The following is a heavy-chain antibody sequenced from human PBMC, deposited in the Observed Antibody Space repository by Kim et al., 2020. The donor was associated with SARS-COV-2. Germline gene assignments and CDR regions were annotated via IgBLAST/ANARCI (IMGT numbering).Heavy chain of an antibody. Sequence: ASVKVSCKASGYTFTGYYMHWVRQAPGQGLEWMGRINPNSGGTNYAQKFQGRVTMTRDTSISTAYMGLSRLRSDDTAVYYCAAEVPYSGCYLGSSAPYSYMDVLGKGTTVTVSS. CDR1: GYTFTGYY. V-gene: IGHV1-2*06. J-gene: IGHJ6*03. CDR2: INPNSGGT. CDR3: AAEVPYSGCYLGSSAPYSYMDV. D-gene: IGHD1-26*01.